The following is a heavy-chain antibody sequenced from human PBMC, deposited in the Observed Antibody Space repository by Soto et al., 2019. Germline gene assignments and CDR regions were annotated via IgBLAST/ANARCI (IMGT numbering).Heavy chain of an antibody. V-gene: IGHV3-72*01. CDR1: GCTLSDYY. Sequence: EVQLVESGGGLVQPGGSLRLSCAGSGCTLSDYYIDWVRQAPGKGLEWVGRSRDKGNSYSTDYAASVKGRFTVSRDASTNSLYLQMNSLKTEDTALYYCTRSITGTTSFDYWGQGTLVTVSS. J-gene: IGHJ4*02. CDR2: SRDKGNSYST. CDR3: TRSITGTTSFDY. D-gene: IGHD1-7*01.